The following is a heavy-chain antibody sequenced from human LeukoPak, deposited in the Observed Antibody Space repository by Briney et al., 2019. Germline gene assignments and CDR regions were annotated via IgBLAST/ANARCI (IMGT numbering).Heavy chain of an antibody. CDR2: IIPIFGTA. CDR1: GGTFSSYT. J-gene: IGHJ5*02. Sequence: SVKVSCKASGGTFSSYTISWVRQAPGQGLEWVGGIIPIFGTANYAQTFQGRVTITADKSTSTAYMELSSLRSEDTAVYYCAGAGNYDFWSGSDGGDNWFDPWGQGTLVTVSS. CDR3: AGAGNYDFWSGSDGGDNWFDP. D-gene: IGHD3-3*01. V-gene: IGHV1-69*06.